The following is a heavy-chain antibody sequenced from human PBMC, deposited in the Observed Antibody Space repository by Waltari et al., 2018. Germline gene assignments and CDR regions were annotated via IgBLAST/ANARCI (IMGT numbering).Heavy chain of an antibody. J-gene: IGHJ4*02. CDR1: GFTFSNYM. V-gene: IGHV3-48*04. D-gene: IGHD1-1*01. CDR2: ISNSGDTI. Sequence: EMQLVESGGGLVQPGGSLGLSCAVSGFTFSNYMMNWVRQAPGKGLEWVSYISNSGDTILYADSVKGRFTISRDNAKNSLSLQMDSLRAEDTAVYYCARERGDWTLDYWGQGTLVTVSS. CDR3: ARERGDWTLDY.